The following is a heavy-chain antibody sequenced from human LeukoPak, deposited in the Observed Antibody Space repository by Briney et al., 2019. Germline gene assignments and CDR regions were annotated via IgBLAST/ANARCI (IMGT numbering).Heavy chain of an antibody. CDR1: GGSISSYY. J-gene: IGHJ4*02. CDR2: IYYSGST. Sequence: SETLSLTCTVPGGSISSYYWSWIRQPPGKGLEWIGYIYYSGSTNYNPSLKSRVTISVDTSKNQFSLKLSSVTAADTAVYYCAREEQWLFDYWGQGTLVTVSS. V-gene: IGHV4-59*01. CDR3: AREEQWLFDY. D-gene: IGHD6-19*01.